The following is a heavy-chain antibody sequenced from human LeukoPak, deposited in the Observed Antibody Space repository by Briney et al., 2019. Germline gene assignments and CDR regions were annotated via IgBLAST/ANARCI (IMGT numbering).Heavy chain of an antibody. V-gene: IGHV3-74*01. D-gene: IGHD1-1*01. CDR1: GFTFSNYW. J-gene: IGHJ4*02. Sequence: GGSLRLSCAASGFTFSNYWMHWVRQAPGRGLVWVSRIDIDGSRTTYADSVKGRFTISRDNSKNTLYLQMNSLRAEDTAVYYCAKTANWNFDYWGQGTLVTVSS. CDR3: AKTANWNFDY. CDR2: IDIDGSRT.